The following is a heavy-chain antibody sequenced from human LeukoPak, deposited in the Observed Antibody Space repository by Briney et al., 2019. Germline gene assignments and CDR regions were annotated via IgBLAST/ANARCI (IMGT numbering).Heavy chain of an antibody. CDR2: ISGSGGDT. J-gene: IGHJ4*02. D-gene: IGHD4/OR15-4a*01. V-gene: IGHV3-23*01. CDR1: GFTFSTYA. Sequence: GGSLRLSCAASGFTFSTYAMNWVRQAPGKGLEWVSISGSGGDTYYADSVKGRFTISRDNSKNTLYLQMNSLRAEDTAVYYCAKARGATYGTYYFDYWGQGTLVTVSS. CDR3: AKARGATYGTYYFDY.